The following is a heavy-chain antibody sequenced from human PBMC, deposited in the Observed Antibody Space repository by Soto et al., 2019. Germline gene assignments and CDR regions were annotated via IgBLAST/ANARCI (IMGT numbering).Heavy chain of an antibody. J-gene: IGHJ6*02. V-gene: IGHV3-15*01. Sequence: GSLRLSCEASVFTFSNAWMNWVRQGPGRGLEWLGRIKSKVDGGTADYGAATKGRFSISRDDLKNMLYLQMNSLKPDDTAVYYCTTLSYLYYDGMDVWGQGTTVTVSS. CDR1: VFTFSNAW. D-gene: IGHD2-2*01. CDR3: TTLSYLYYDGMDV. CDR2: IKSKVDGGTA.